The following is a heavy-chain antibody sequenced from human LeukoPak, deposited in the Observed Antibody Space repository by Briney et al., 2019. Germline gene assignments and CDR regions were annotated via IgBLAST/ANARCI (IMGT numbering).Heavy chain of an antibody. CDR1: GYTFTSYA. V-gene: IGHV7-4-1*02. J-gene: IGHJ5*02. Sequence: GASVKVSCKASGYTFTSYAMNWVRQAPGQGLEWMGWINTNTGNPTYAQGFTGRFVFSLDTSVSTAYLQISSLKAEDTAVYYCARTGVSIAAAGKFDPWGQGTLVTVSS. D-gene: IGHD6-13*01. CDR2: INTNTGNP. CDR3: ARTGVSIAAAGKFDP.